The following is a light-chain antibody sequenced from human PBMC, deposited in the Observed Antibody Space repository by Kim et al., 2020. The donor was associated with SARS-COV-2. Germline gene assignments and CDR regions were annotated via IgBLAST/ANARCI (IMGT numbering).Light chain of an antibody. Sequence: QPVLTQPPSASGTPGQRVTISCSGSSSNIGSNSVNWYQQFPGAAPKLLIYRNNQRPSGVPDRFSGSKSGTAASLAISELQSEDEADYYCAAWDDSLNGWVFGGGTQLTVL. CDR3: AAWDDSLNGWV. CDR1: SSNIGSNS. CDR2: RNN. V-gene: IGLV1-44*01. J-gene: IGLJ3*02.